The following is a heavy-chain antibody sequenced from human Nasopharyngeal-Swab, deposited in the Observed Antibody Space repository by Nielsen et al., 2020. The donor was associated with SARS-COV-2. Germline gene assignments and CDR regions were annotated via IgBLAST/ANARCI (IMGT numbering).Heavy chain of an antibody. J-gene: IGHJ4*02. Sequence: WVRQAPGQGIEWMGWINPNTGIPTYAQGFTGRFVFSLDTSGSTAYLQISSLKAEDPAVYYCARGHDTSDYWGQGTLVTVSS. CDR3: ARGHDTSDY. D-gene: IGHD3-9*01. V-gene: IGHV7-4-1*02. CDR2: INPNTGIP.